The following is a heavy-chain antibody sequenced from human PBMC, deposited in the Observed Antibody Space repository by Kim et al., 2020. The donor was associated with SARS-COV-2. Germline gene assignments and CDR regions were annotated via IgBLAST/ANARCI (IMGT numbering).Heavy chain of an antibody. J-gene: IGHJ4*02. Sequence: GGSLRLSCVASGFTFSSYCMHWVRQAPGKGLEWVSLVNSDGSSTDYADSVKGRFTISRDNARNTLYLQMNSLRGEDTAVYYCASRSSWYSWTKFDYWGEGTLLTVSS. CDR2: VNSDGSST. CDR1: GFTFSSYC. CDR3: ASRSSWYSWTKFDY. D-gene: IGHD6-13*01. V-gene: IGHV3-74*01.